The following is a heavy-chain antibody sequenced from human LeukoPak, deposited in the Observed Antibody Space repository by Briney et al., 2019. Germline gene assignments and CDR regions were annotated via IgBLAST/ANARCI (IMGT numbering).Heavy chain of an antibody. CDR2: INPSGGST. J-gene: IGHJ4*02. CDR3: ARVTMVRGAVDY. D-gene: IGHD3-10*01. Sequence: ASVKVSCKASGGTFSSYAISWVRQAPGQGLEWMGIINPSGGSTSYAQKFQGRVTMTRDTSTSTVYMELSSLRSEDTAVYYCARVTMVRGAVDYWGQGTLVTVSS. CDR1: GGTFSSYA. V-gene: IGHV1-46*01.